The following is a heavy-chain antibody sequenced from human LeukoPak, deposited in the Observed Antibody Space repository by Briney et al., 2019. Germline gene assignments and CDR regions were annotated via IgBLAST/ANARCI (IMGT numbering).Heavy chain of an antibody. D-gene: IGHD2-2*02. J-gene: IGHJ5*02. Sequence: GASVKVSCKASGYTFTGYYMHWVRQAPGQGLEWMGWINPNSGGTNYAQKFQGRVTMTRNTSISTAYMELSSLRSEDTAVYYCARGLALVPAAIGAWGQGTLVTVSS. CDR1: GYTFTGYY. V-gene: IGHV1-2*02. CDR3: ARGLALVPAAIGA. CDR2: INPNSGGT.